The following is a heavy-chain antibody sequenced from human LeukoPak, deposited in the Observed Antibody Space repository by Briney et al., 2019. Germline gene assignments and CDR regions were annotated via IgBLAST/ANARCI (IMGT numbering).Heavy chain of an antibody. CDR1: GFTFSSYA. D-gene: IGHD3-16*02. V-gene: IGHV3-23*01. J-gene: IGHJ4*02. CDR3: AKNPQYDYVWGSYRHFDY. CDR2: ISGSGGST. Sequence: PGGSLRLSCAASGFTFSSYAMSWVRQAPGKGLEWVSAISGSGGSTYYADSVKGRFTISRDNSKNTLYLQMNSLRAEDTAVYYCAKNPQYDYVWGSYRHFDYWGQGTLVTVSS.